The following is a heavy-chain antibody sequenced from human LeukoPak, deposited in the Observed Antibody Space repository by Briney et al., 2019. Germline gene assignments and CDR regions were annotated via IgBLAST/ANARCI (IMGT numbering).Heavy chain of an antibody. Sequence: ASVKVSCKASGYTFTSYYMHWVRQAPGQGLEWMGIINPSGGSTSYAQKFQGRVTMTRDTSTSTVYMELSSLRSEDTAVYYCARGPAGGYYDSSGHEKYFDYWGQGTLVTVSS. CDR3: ARGPAGGYYDSSGHEKYFDY. D-gene: IGHD3-22*01. CDR1: GYTFTSYY. CDR2: INPSGGST. V-gene: IGHV1-46*01. J-gene: IGHJ4*02.